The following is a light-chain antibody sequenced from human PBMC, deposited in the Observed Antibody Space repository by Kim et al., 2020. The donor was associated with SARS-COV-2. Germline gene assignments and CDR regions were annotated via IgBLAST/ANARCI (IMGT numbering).Light chain of an antibody. CDR3: QQYDTSPWT. J-gene: IGKJ1*01. CDR2: GTS. Sequence: SPGERATLSCRASQGVSRTYLGWYQQKPGQAPRLLIYGTSSRATGVPDRFSGSVSGTDFTPTINRLEPEDFAVYYCQQYDTSPWTFGQGTKVDIK. CDR1: QGVSRTY. V-gene: IGKV3-20*01.